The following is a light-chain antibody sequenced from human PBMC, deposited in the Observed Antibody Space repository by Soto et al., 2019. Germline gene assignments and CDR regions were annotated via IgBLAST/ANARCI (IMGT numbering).Light chain of an antibody. V-gene: IGLV2-11*01. Sequence: QSALTQPRSVTGYPGQSVTISCTGTGNDVGAYNYVSWYQQHPGRPPKLLIYGVVRWPSGVPDRFSGSKSGNTASLTISGLQAEDEADYFCCSYAGGYTYLCGTGTKVTVL. CDR2: GVV. CDR1: GNDVGAYNY. CDR3: CSYAGGYTYL. J-gene: IGLJ1*01.